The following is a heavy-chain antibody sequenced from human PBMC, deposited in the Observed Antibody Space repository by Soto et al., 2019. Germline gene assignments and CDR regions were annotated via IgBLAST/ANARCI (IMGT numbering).Heavy chain of an antibody. J-gene: IGHJ4*02. D-gene: IGHD2-15*01. CDR2: IIPMFDTP. V-gene: IGHV1-69*12. CDR1: GGTFSSDS. CDR3: ARSGGLDRDFNY. Sequence: QVQLVQSGAEVKKPGSSVKVSCKASGGTFSSDSFSWVRQAPGQGLEWMGGIIPMFDTPIYAQKFQDGVTITGDESTSTAYMQLSSLRSGDTAVYYCARSGGLDRDFNYWGQGSLVTVSS.